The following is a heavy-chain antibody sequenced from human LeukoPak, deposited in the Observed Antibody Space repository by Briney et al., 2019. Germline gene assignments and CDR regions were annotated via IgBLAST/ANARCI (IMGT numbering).Heavy chain of an antibody. J-gene: IGHJ5*02. D-gene: IGHD3-9*01. CDR1: GGTFISYA. Sequence: ASVKVSCKASGGTFISYAISWVRQATGQGLEWMGWMNPNSGNTGYAQKFQGRVTMTRNTSISTAYMELSSLRSEDTAVYYCARGVLRYFDWLLRPGDRWFDHWGQGTLVTVSS. V-gene: IGHV1-8*01. CDR2: MNPNSGNT. CDR3: ARGVLRYFDWLLRPGDRWFDH.